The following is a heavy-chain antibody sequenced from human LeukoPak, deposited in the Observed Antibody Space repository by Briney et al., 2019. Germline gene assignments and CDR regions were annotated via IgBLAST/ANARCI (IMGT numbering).Heavy chain of an antibody. Sequence: SVKVSCKASGGTFSSYAISWVRQAPGQGLEWRGRIIPILVTANYAQKLQCRVTITSDNTTTTAYMELSSLTSEDTAVYYCARDPATYSNYAVDYWGQGTLVTVSS. D-gene: IGHD4-11*01. CDR2: IIPILVTA. J-gene: IGHJ4*02. V-gene: IGHV1-69*04. CDR3: ARDPATYSNYAVDY. CDR1: GGTFSSYA.